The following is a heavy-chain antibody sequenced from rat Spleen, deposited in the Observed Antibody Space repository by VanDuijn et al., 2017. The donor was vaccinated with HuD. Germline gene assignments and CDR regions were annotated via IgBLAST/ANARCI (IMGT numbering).Heavy chain of an antibody. J-gene: IGHJ1*01. D-gene: IGHD1-11*01. Sequence: EVQLVESGGGLVQPGRSLKLSCAASGFTFSNYGMAWVRQAPTKGLEWVASISTGGGNTYYRDSVKGRFTISRDNAKNTLYLQMDSLRSEDTATYYCARRGLTTHPRYYWYFDFWGPGTMVTVSS. V-gene: IGHV5S13*01. CDR2: ISTGGGNT. CDR1: GFTFSNYG. CDR3: ARRGLTTHPRYYWYFDF.